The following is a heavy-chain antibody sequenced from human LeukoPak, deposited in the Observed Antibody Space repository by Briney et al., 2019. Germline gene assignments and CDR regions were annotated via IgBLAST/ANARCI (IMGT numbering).Heavy chain of an antibody. V-gene: IGHV4-30-2*01. CDR1: GGSISSGGYS. D-gene: IGHD6-13*01. Sequence: NPSETLSLTCTVSGGSISSGGYSWSWIRPPPGKGLEWIVYIYHSGSTYYNPSLKSRVTISVDRSKNQFSLKLSSVTAADTAVYYCARTYKETAAGFYWYFDLWGRGTLVTVSS. CDR2: IYHSGST. J-gene: IGHJ2*01. CDR3: ARTYKETAAGFYWYFDL.